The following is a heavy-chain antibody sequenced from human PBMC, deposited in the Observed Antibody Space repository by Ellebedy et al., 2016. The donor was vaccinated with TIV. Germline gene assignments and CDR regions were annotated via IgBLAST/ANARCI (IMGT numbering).Heavy chain of an antibody. Sequence: GESLKISCAASGLTFSSHAMSWVRQAPGKGLEWVSVIYSGGNTYYAGSVKGRFTISRDSSKNTLYLQMNSLRAEDTAVYYCARALVFPGTYYFDYWGQGTLVTVSS. CDR1: GLTFSSHA. J-gene: IGHJ4*02. CDR3: ARALVFPGTYYFDY. D-gene: IGHD1-1*01. CDR2: IYSGGNT. V-gene: IGHV3-66*01.